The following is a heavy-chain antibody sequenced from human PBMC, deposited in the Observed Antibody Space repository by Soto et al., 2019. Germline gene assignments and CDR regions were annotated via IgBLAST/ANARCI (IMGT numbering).Heavy chain of an antibody. D-gene: IGHD3-22*01. CDR3: ARQNINRWNYDSSGRNSNFDY. J-gene: IGHJ4*02. Sequence: PGESLKISCKGSGYSFTSYWIGWVRQMPGKGPEWMGIIYPGDSDTRYSPSFQGQVTISADKSISTAYLQWSSLKASDTAMYYCARQNINRWNYDSSGRNSNFDYWGQGTLVTVSS. CDR2: IYPGDSDT. V-gene: IGHV5-51*01. CDR1: GYSFTSYW.